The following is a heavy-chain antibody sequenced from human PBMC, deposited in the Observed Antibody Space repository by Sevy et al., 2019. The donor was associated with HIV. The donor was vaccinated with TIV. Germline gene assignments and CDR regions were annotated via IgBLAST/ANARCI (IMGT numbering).Heavy chain of an antibody. D-gene: IGHD3-16*02. J-gene: IGHJ4*02. V-gene: IGHV3-48*02. Sequence: GGSLRLSCAASGFTFSSYSMNWVRQAPGKGLEWVSYISSSSSTIDYVDYVKGRFTISRDNAKNSLYLQMNSLRDEDTAVYYCARDGDYVWGSYRYRMLSDYWGQGTLVTVSS. CDR3: ARDGDYVWGSYRYRMLSDY. CDR2: ISSSSSTI. CDR1: GFTFSSYS.